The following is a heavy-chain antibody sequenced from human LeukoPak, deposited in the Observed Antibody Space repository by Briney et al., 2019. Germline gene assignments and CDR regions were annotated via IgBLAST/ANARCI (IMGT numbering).Heavy chain of an antibody. J-gene: IGHJ4*02. CDR3: ARADRRDGYTKRGYYFDY. Sequence: PSETLSLTCTVSGGSISSYYWSWIRQPPGKGLEWIGYIYYSGSTNYNPSLKSRVTISVDTSKNQFSLTLSSVTAADTAVYYCARADRRDGYTKRGYYFDYWGQGTLVTVSS. CDR1: GGSISSYY. CDR2: IYYSGST. V-gene: IGHV4-59*01. D-gene: IGHD5-24*01.